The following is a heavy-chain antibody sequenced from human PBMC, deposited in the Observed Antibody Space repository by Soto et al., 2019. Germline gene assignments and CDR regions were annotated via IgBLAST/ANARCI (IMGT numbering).Heavy chain of an antibody. CDR1: GGTFSSYT. CDR3: AVDPSGQQRPLDY. V-gene: IGHV1-69*02. D-gene: IGHD6-25*01. J-gene: IGHJ4*02. Sequence: QVQLVHSRAEVKKPGSSVKVSCKASGGTFSSYTISWVRQAPGQGLEWMGRIIPILGIANYAQKFQGRVTITADKSTSTADMELSSLRSEDTAVYCCAVDPSGQQRPLDYWGQGTLVTVSS. CDR2: IIPILGIA.